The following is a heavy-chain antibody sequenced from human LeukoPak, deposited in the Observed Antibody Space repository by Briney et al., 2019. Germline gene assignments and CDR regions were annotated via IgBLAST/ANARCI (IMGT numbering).Heavy chain of an antibody. CDR2: IYPGDSDT. J-gene: IGHJ4*02. V-gene: IGHV5-51*01. Sequence: GESLKISCRGSGYSFTSYWIGWVRQMPGKGLEWMGIIYPGDSDTRYSPSFQGQVTISADKSISTAYLQWSSLKASDTAMYYCAITPDRYYYDSSGYYLGVWGQGTLVTVSS. CDR1: GYSFTSYW. D-gene: IGHD3-22*01. CDR3: AITPDRYYYDSSGYYLGV.